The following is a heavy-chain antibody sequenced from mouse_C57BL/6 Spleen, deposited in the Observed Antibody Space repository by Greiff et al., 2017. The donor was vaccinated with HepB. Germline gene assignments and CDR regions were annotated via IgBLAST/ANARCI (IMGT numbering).Heavy chain of an antibody. V-gene: IGHV1-15*01. Sequence: QVQLKESGAELVRPGASVTLSCKASGYTFTDYEMHWVQQTPVHGLEWIGAIDTETGGTAYNQKFKGKAILTADKSSSTAYMELRSLTSEDSAVYYCTRSPHSKSFAWFAYWGQGTLVTVSA. CDR2: IDTETGGT. CDR1: GYTFTDYE. J-gene: IGHJ3*01. D-gene: IGHD2-5*01. CDR3: TRSPHSKSFAWFAY.